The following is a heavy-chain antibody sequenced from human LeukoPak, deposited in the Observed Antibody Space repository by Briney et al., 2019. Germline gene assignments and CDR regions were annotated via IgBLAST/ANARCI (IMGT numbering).Heavy chain of an antibody. V-gene: IGHV4-34*01. D-gene: IGHD1-26*01. CDR3: ARDVSGSYRVDVFDP. CDR1: GGSFSGYY. Sequence: SETLSLTCAVYGGSFSGYYWSRIRQPPGKGLEWIGEINHSGSTNYNPSLKSRVTISVDTSKNQFSLKLSSVTAADTAVYYCARDVSGSYRVDVFDPWGQGTLVTVSS. CDR2: INHSGST. J-gene: IGHJ5*02.